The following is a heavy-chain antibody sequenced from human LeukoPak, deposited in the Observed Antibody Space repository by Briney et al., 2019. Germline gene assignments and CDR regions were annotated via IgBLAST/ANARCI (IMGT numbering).Heavy chain of an antibody. CDR3: AKEVFTNGDAFDI. Sequence: GGSLRLSCAASGFTFSSYAMHWVRQAPGKGLEWVAVIWYDGNNQYYADSLKGRFTISRDNSKNTLYLQMNSLRAEDTAVYYCAKEVFTNGDAFDIWGQGTMVTVSS. J-gene: IGHJ3*02. CDR2: IWYDGNNQ. CDR1: GFTFSSYA. V-gene: IGHV3-33*06. D-gene: IGHD2-8*01.